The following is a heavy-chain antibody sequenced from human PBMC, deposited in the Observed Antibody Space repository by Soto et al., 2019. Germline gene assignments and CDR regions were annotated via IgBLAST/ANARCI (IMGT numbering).Heavy chain of an antibody. D-gene: IGHD3-22*01. CDR1: GGSISSYY. CDR2: IYYSGST. CDR3: ARENQDYYDSSGYRPFDY. V-gene: IGHV4-59*01. Sequence: SETLSLTCTVSGGSISSYYWSWIRQPPGKGLEWIGYIYYSGSTNYNPSLKSRVTISVDTSKNQFSLKLSSVTAADTAVYYCARENQDYYDSSGYRPFDYWGQGTLVTVSS. J-gene: IGHJ4*02.